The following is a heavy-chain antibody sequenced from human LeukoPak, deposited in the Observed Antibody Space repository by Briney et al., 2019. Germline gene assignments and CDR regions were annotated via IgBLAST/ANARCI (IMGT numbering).Heavy chain of an antibody. CDR1: GYTFTDYY. V-gene: IGHV1-2*02. Sequence: ASVKVSCKASGYTFTDYYIQWMRQAPGQGLEWMGWINPNSGGTNYGQKFQGRVTMTRDASNSAAYMERSRLGSDDTAVYYCTREDSWGQGTLVTVSS. CDR2: INPNSGGT. CDR3: TREDS. J-gene: IGHJ4*02.